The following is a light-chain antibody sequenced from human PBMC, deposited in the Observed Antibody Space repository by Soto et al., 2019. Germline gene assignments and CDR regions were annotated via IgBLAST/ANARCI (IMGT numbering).Light chain of an antibody. J-gene: IGLJ2*01. CDR3: ATWDSSLSAVV. V-gene: IGLV1-51*01. CDR1: ASNIGSHY. CDR2: DNN. Sequence: QSVLTQPPSVSAAPGQRVPISCSGSASNIGSHYVSWYQQLPGAAPILLIYDNNNRPSGIPDRFSVSKSGTSATLGITGLQTGDEADYYCATWDSSLSAVVFGGGTKLTVL.